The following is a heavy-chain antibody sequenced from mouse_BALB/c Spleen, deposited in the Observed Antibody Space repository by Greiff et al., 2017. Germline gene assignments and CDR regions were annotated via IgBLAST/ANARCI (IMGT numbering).Heavy chain of an antibody. J-gene: IGHJ4*01. Sequence: VQLKESGAELVKPGASVKLSCTASGFNIKDTYMHWVKQRPEQGLEWIGRIDPANGNTKYDPKFQGKATITADTSSNTAYLQLSSLTSEDTAVYYCARNDAYAMDYWGQGTSVTVSS. CDR2: IDPANGNT. V-gene: IGHV14-3*02. CDR1: GFNIKDTY. CDR3: ARNDAYAMDY.